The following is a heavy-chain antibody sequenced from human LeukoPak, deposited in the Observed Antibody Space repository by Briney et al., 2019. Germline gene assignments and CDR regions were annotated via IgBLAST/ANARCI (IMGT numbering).Heavy chain of an antibody. Sequence: GGSLRLSCAASGFTFSDYYMSWICQAPGKGLEWVSCISSSNTYTNYADSVKGRFTISRDNAKNSLSLQMNSLRAEDTAIYYCARGARYCSGGTCTDYWGQGTLVTVSS. J-gene: IGHJ4*02. CDR2: ISSSNTYT. CDR1: GFTFSDYY. D-gene: IGHD2-15*01. CDR3: ARGARYCSGGTCTDY. V-gene: IGHV3-11*05.